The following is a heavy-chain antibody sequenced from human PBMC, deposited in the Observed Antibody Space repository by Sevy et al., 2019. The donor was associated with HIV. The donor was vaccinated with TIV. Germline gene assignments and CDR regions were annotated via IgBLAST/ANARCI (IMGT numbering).Heavy chain of an antibody. CDR2: IGGSADYT. J-gene: IGHJ4*02. V-gene: IGHV3-23*01. D-gene: IGHD3-10*01. Sequence: GGSLRLSCVTSGFTFSSYAMSWVRQTPGKGLEWVSAIGGSADYTYYADSVKGRFTISRDNSKNKLYLQMNGLRAEDTAVYYCAKEVSANSYSDYWGQGTLVTVSS. CDR1: GFTFSSYA. CDR3: AKEVSANSYSDY.